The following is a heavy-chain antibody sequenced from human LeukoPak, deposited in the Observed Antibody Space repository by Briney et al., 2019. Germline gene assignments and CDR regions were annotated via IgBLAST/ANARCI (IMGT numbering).Heavy chain of an antibody. V-gene: IGHV1-46*01. D-gene: IGHD1-1*01. CDR1: GYMFTSYG. CDR3: GRDGTHHSCDY. CDR2: IHSGSSST. J-gene: IGHJ4*02. Sequence: ASVKVSCKASGYMFTSYGITWVRQAPGQGLEWMGIIHSGSSSTTYAQKFQGRVTMTRDTSTSTVYMELSSLTSDDTAVYYCGRDGTHHSCDYWGQGTLVIVSS.